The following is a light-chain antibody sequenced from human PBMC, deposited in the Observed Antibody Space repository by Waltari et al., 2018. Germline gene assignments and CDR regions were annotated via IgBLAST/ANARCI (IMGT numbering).Light chain of an antibody. J-gene: IGLJ3*02. CDR2: DVS. CDR1: RSDVGGYNY. CDR3: CSFTSRSTWV. Sequence: QSALTQPASVSGSPGQSITISCTGTRSDVGGYNYVYCYQQHPGKVPKLLIFDVSNRPSGVSHRFSGSKSGNTASLTISGLHAEDESDYYCCSFTSRSTWVFGGGTKLTVL. V-gene: IGLV2-14*01.